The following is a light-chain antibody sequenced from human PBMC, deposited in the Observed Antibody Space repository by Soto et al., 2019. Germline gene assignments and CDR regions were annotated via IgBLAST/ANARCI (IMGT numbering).Light chain of an antibody. CDR3: QQHSSWPLT. J-gene: IGKJ1*01. CDR2: ATS. CDR1: QNINSY. V-gene: IGKV3-11*01. Sequence: EVVLTQSPATLSLSPGERATLSCRASQNINSYLAWYQQKPGQAPRLLIYATSTRATGIPARFSGSGSGTDFTLSISSLQPEDFAVYYCQQHSSWPLTFGHGTKVDIK.